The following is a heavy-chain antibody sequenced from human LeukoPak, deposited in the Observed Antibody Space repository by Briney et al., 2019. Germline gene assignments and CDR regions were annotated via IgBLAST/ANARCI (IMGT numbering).Heavy chain of an antibody. J-gene: IGHJ4*02. D-gene: IGHD2-21*01. Sequence: ASVKVSRKASGYTFTGYYMHWVRQAPGQGLEWMGWISAYNGNTNYAQKLQGRVTMTTDTSTSTAYMELRSLRSDDTAVYYCARVVRGYGHFDYWGQGTLVTVSS. V-gene: IGHV1-18*04. CDR2: ISAYNGNT. CDR1: GYTFTGYY. CDR3: ARVVRGYGHFDY.